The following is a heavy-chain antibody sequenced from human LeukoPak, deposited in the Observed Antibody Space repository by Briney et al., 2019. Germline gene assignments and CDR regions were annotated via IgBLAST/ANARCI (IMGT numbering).Heavy chain of an antibody. D-gene: IGHD2-2*01. V-gene: IGHV3-48*01. Sequence: PGGSLRLSCAASGFTFSSYSMNWVRQAPGKGLEWVSYISSSSSTIYYADSVKGRFTISRDNSKNTLYLQMNSLRAEDTAVYYCAKDFWDCSSTSCYGHYYYYGMDVWGQGTTVTVSS. CDR2: ISSSSSTI. J-gene: IGHJ6*02. CDR3: AKDFWDCSSTSCYGHYYYYGMDV. CDR1: GFTFSSYS.